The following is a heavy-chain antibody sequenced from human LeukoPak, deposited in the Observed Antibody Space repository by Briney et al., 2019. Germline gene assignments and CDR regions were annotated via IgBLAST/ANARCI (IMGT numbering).Heavy chain of an antibody. D-gene: IGHD3-22*01. Sequence: SVKVSCKASGGTFSSYAISWVRQAPGQGLEWMGGIIPIFGTANYAQKFQGRVTITADKSTSTAYMELRSLRSDDTAVYYCARDRGAYYYDSSGYYPSFDYWGQGTLVTVSS. J-gene: IGHJ4*02. V-gene: IGHV1-69*06. CDR3: ARDRGAYYYDSSGYYPSFDY. CDR2: IIPIFGTA. CDR1: GGTFSSYA.